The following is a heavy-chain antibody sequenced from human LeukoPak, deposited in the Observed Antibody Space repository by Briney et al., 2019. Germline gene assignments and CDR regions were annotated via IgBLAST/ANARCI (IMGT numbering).Heavy chain of an antibody. J-gene: IGHJ4*02. CDR1: GYIFTGYY. Sequence: ASVKVSCKASGYIFTGYYMHWVRQAPGQGLEWMGWINPNSGGTNYAQKFQGRVTMTRDTSISTAYMELSRLRSDDTAVYYCAREILYGLVLGNFDYWGQGTLVTVSS. D-gene: IGHD6-19*01. V-gene: IGHV1-2*02. CDR3: AREILYGLVLGNFDY. CDR2: INPNSGGT.